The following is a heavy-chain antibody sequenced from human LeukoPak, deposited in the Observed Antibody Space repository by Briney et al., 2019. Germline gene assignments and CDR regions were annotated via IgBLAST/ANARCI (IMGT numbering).Heavy chain of an antibody. D-gene: IGHD3-3*01. Sequence: GGSLRLSCAASGFTFTKYWMTWVRQAPGKGLEWVASIKQDGSERNYVDTVKGRFIISRGNAKNLLYLQMNSLRAEDTAVYYCARENWAPYDWGQGTLVTVSS. CDR3: ARENWAPYD. CDR1: GFTFTKYW. J-gene: IGHJ4*02. CDR2: IKQDGSER. V-gene: IGHV3-7*01.